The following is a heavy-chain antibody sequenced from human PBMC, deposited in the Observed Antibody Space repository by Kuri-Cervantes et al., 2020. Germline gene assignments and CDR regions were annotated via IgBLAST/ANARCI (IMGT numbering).Heavy chain of an antibody. CDR1: GGTFSSYA. Sequence: ASVKVSCKASGGTFSSYAISWVRQAPGRGLEWMGWISAYNGNTNYAQKLQGRVTMTTDTSTSTAYMELRSLKSDDTAVYYCARDRVAYTSDSWGQGTLVTVSS. J-gene: IGHJ4*02. V-gene: IGHV1-18*01. CDR2: ISAYNGNT. CDR3: ARDRVAYTSDS. D-gene: IGHD3-16*01.